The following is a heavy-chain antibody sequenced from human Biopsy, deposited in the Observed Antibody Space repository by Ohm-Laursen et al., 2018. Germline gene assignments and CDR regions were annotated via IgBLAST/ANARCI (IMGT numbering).Heavy chain of an antibody. CDR3: ARRPYGGTRYWYFDL. J-gene: IGHJ2*01. CDR1: GGSVSSGGFF. V-gene: IGHV4-31*01. Sequence: SQTLSLTCTVSGGSVSSGGFFWRSIRQPPGKVLEWIGNIYYCGTTYYNPSLKSLVTISVDTSKNQFSLKLNSVTAADTAVYYCARRPYGGTRYWYFDLWGRGTLVTVSS. D-gene: IGHD4-23*01. CDR2: IYYCGTT.